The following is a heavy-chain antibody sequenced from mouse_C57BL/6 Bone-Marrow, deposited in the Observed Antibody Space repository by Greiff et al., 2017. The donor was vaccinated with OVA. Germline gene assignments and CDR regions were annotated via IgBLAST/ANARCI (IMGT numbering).Heavy chain of an antibody. CDR1: EYEFPSHD. CDR3: ARHANDYDWFAY. CDR2: INSDGGST. D-gene: IGHD2-4*01. Sequence: EVQRVESGGGLVQPGESLKLSCESNEYEFPSHDMSWVRKTPEKRLELVAAINSDGGSTYYPDTMERRFIISRDNTKKTPYLQMSRLRSEDTALYYCARHANDYDWFAYWGQGTLVTVSA. V-gene: IGHV5-2*01. J-gene: IGHJ3*01.